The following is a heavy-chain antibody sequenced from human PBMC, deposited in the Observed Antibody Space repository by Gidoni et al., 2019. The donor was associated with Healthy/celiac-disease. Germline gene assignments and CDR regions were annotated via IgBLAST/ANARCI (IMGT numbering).Heavy chain of an antibody. CDR2: ISSSSSYT. D-gene: IGHD2-2*02. Sequence: EVQLVESGGGLVKPGGSLRLSCAASGFTFSRYSMNWVRQAPGKGLEWVSSISSSSSYTYYADSVKGRITISRDNAKNSLYLQMNSLRAEDTAVYYCARALRVVVVPTAIYGGLGYYAMDVWGQGTTVTVSS. CDR3: ARALRVVVVPTAIYGGLGYYAMDV. J-gene: IGHJ6*02. V-gene: IGHV3-21*01. CDR1: GFTFSRYS.